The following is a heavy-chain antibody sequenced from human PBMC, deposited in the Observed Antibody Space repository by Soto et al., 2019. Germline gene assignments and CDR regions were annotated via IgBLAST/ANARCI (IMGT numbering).Heavy chain of an antibody. V-gene: IGHV3-23*01. CDR2: ISGSGGST. CDR1: GFTFSSYA. Sequence: GGSLRLSCAASGFTFSSYAMSWVRQAPGKGLEWVSAISGSGGSTYYADSVKGRFTISRDNSKNTLYLQMNSLRAEDTAVYYCLVATLWMEDYYGMDVWGQGTTVTVSS. J-gene: IGHJ6*02. D-gene: IGHD5-12*01. CDR3: LVATLWMEDYYGMDV.